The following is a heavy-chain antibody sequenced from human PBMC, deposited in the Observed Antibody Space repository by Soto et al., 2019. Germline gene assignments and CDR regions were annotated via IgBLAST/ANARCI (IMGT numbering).Heavy chain of an antibody. D-gene: IGHD1-1*01. J-gene: IGHJ4*02. Sequence: EVQLVESGGGLVKPGGSLRPSCAASGFTINDAWMTWVRQAPGKGLEWVGRIQSKADGGTTQYAAPVKGRFTVSTDDSTNTLYLEMNSLKTDDTAVYYCVRGLNWNDNYWGQGNLVTVSS. V-gene: IGHV3-15*06. CDR2: IQSKADGGTT. CDR3: VRGLNWNDNY. CDR1: GFTINDAW.